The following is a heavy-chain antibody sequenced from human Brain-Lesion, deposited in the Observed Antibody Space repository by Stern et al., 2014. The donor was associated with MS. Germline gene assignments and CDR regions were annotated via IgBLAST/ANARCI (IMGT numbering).Heavy chain of an antibody. D-gene: IGHD2/OR15-2a*01. CDR3: AKDRQYLTYFFDH. J-gene: IGHJ5*02. V-gene: IGHV3-30*18. CDR2: VSYDGRDT. Sequence: VQLVESGGGVVQPGRPLRLSCVASGFTFGSFAMHWVRQAPGKGLEWVARVSYDGRDTSSADSVKGRFTISRDNSQNTLYMQMSSLRPEDTAVYYCAKDRQYLTYFFDHWGQGSLVTVSS. CDR1: GFTFGSFA.